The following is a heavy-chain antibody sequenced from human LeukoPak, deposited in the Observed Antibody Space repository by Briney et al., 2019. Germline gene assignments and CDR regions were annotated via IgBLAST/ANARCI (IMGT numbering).Heavy chain of an antibody. J-gene: IGHJ4*02. CDR1: GYTFTGYY. V-gene: IGHV1-69*06. D-gene: IGHD3-22*01. CDR3: ALTYYDSSGYSLYFDY. Sequence: ASVKVSCKASGYTFTGYYMHWVRQAPGQGLEWMGGIIPIFGTANYAQKFQGRVTIIADKSTSTAYMELSSLRSEDTAVYYCALTYYDSSGYSLYFDYWGQGTLVTVSS. CDR2: IIPIFGTA.